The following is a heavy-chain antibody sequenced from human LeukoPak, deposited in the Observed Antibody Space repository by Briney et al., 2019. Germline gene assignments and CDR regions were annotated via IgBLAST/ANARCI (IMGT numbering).Heavy chain of an antibody. D-gene: IGHD1-26*01. J-gene: IGHJ3*02. CDR1: GYTFTGYY. Sequence: ASLKVSCKASGYTFTGYYMHWVRQAPGQGLEWMGWINANSGGTNYAQKFQGRVTMTRDTSISTAYLELSGLRSDDTAVYYCARGVGATARAFDIWGQGTMVTVSS. CDR2: INANSGGT. V-gene: IGHV1-2*02. CDR3: ARGVGATARAFDI.